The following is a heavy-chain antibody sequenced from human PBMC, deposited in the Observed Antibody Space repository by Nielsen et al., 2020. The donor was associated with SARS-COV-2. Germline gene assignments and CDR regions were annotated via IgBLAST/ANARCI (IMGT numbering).Heavy chain of an antibody. CDR1: GGSISSGGYY. CDR3: ARGNWAPPGSD. CDR2: INHSGST. Sequence: SETLSLTCTISGGSISSGGYYWSWIRQPPGKGLEWIGEINHSGSTNYNPSLKRRVTISVDMSKNQLSLKLRSVTAADTAVYFCARGNWAPPGSDWGQGTLVTVSS. V-gene: IGHV4-39*07. J-gene: IGHJ4*02. D-gene: IGHD3-16*01.